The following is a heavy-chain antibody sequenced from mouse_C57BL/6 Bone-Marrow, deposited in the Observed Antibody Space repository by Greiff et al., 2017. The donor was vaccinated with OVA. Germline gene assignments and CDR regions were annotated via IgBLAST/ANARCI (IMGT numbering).Heavy chain of an antibody. V-gene: IGHV5-12*01. J-gene: IGHJ1*03. CDR3: ARHFTTPLWYFDV. Sequence: EVQLMESGGGLVQPGGSLKLSCAASGFTFSDYYMYWVRQTPEKRLEWVAYISNGGGSTYYPDTVKGRFTISRDNAKNTLYLQMSRLKSEDTAMYYCARHFTTPLWYFDVWGTGTTVTVSS. CDR1: GFTFSDYY. D-gene: IGHD1-1*01. CDR2: ISNGGGST.